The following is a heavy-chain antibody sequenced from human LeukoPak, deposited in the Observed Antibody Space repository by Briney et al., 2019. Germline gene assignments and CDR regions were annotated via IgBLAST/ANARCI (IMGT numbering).Heavy chain of an antibody. CDR2: VSYDESNK. V-gene: IGHV3-30-3*01. D-gene: IGHD1-14*01. J-gene: IGHJ4*02. Sequence: GGSLRLSCAASGFTFSSYAMHWVRQAPGKGLEWVAVVSYDESNKYYADSVKGRFTISRDNSKNTLYLQMNSLRGEDMAVYYCARETESFDYWGQGTLVTVSP. CDR1: GFTFSSYA. CDR3: ARETESFDY.